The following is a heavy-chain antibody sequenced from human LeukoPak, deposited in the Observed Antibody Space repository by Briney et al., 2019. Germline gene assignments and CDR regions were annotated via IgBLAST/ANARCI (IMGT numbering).Heavy chain of an antibody. J-gene: IGHJ6*02. D-gene: IGHD2-15*01. V-gene: IGHV1-2*02. CDR2: LNPHSGGT. Sequence: ASVKVSCKASGYTLRDYYIYWVRQAPGQGLEWLGWLNPHSGGTNYAQKFQGRVTLTSDTSISTAYMELSLLTSGDTAIYYCARGLRIINGLDVWGQGTTVIVSS. CDR1: GYTLRDYY. CDR3: ARGLRIINGLDV.